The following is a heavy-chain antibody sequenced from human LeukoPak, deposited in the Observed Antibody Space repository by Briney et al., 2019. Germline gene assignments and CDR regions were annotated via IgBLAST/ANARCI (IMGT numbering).Heavy chain of an antibody. CDR2: IFYGGNT. Sequence: SETLSLTCTVSGGSISSTNYYWGWIRQPPGKGLEWIATIFYGGNTYYNPSLKSRVTISVDTSKNQFSLKLSSVTAADTAVYYCARTPGSSFDYWGQGTLVTVSS. V-gene: IGHV4-39*07. J-gene: IGHJ4*02. CDR1: GGSISSTNYY. D-gene: IGHD3-10*01. CDR3: ARTPGSSFDY.